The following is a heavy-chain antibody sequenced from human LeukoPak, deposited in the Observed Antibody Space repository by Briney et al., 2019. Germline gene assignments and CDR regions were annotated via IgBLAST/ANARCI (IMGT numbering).Heavy chain of an antibody. V-gene: IGHV3-21*04. Sequence: GGSLRLSCAASGFTFSSYSMNWVRQAPGKGLEWVSSISSSSSYIYYADSVKGRFTISRDNAKNSLYLQMNSLRAEDTAVYYCAKGGLGRFSSTWDWGPGTLVTVSS. CDR1: GFTFSSYS. J-gene: IGHJ4*02. CDR2: ISSSSSYI. CDR3: AKGGLGRFSSTWD. D-gene: IGHD6-13*01.